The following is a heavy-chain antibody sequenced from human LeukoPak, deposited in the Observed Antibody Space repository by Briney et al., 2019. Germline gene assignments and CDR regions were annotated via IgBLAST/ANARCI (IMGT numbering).Heavy chain of an antibody. CDR2: IYYSGST. V-gene: IGHV4-61*08. Sequence: SETLSLTCTVSGGSISSGGYYWSWIRQHPGKGLEWIGYIYYSGSTNYNPSLKSRVTISVDTSKNQFSLKLSSVTAADTAVYYCARVRGYSYGYWFDPWGQGTLVTVSS. D-gene: IGHD5-18*01. CDR1: GGSISSGGYY. CDR3: ARVRGYSYGYWFDP. J-gene: IGHJ5*02.